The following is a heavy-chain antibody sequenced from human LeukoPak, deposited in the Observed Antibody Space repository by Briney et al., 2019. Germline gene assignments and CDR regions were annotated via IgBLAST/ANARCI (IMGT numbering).Heavy chain of an antibody. Sequence: SETLSLTCTVSGGSISSYYWSWIRQPPGKGLEWIGEINHSGSTNYNPSLKSRVTISVDTSKNQFSLKLSSVTAADTAVYYCARGTNYDILMGWGQGTLVTVSS. CDR2: INHSGST. J-gene: IGHJ4*02. CDR3: ARGTNYDILMG. CDR1: GGSISSYY. D-gene: IGHD3-9*01. V-gene: IGHV4-34*01.